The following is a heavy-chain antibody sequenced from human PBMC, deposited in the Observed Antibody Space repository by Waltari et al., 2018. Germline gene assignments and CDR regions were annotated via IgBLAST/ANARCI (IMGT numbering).Heavy chain of an antibody. CDR3: ARTGYQLLLWGWFDP. CDR1: GGSFSGYY. J-gene: IGHJ5*02. D-gene: IGHD2-2*01. V-gene: IGHV4-34*01. CDR2: INHSGST. Sequence: QVQLQQWGAGLLKPSETLSLTCAVYGGSFSGYYWTWIRQPPGKGLEWIGEINHSGSTNYNPSLKSRVTISVDTSKNQFSLKLSSVTAADTAVYYCARTGYQLLLWGWFDPWGQGTLVTVSS.